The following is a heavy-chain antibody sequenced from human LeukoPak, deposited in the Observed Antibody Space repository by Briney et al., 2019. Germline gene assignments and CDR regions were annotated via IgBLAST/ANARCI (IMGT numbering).Heavy chain of an antibody. Sequence: PGGSLRLSCAASGFSFSKYGMHWIRQAPGKGLEWVAAISYDGSNKYYADSVKGRFTISRDNSKNTLYLQMNSLRAEDTAVYYCEKYDYSNGHHAFDIWGQGTMVTVSS. J-gene: IGHJ3*02. CDR1: GFSFSKYG. D-gene: IGHD4-11*01. CDR2: ISYDGSNK. V-gene: IGHV3-30*03. CDR3: EKYDYSNGHHAFDI.